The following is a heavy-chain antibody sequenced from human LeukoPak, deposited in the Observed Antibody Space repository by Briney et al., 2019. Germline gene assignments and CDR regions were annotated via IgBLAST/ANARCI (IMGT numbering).Heavy chain of an antibody. CDR3: AREKGHYFEMSIPPYYYYYYYMDV. CDR1: GDSVTDYH. V-gene: IGHV4-4*07. Sequence: PLETLSVTCTVSGDSVTDYHWSWIRQPAGKGLEWIGRISPSGSTNYNPSLKSRVTIGVDKSKNQFSMDLRSVTAADTSLYYCAREKGHYFEMSIPPYYYYYYYMDVWGKGTTVTVS. J-gene: IGHJ6*03. D-gene: IGHD3-22*01. CDR2: ISPSGST.